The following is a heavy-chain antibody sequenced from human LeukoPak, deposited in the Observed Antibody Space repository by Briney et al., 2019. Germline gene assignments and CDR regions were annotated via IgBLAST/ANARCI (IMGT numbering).Heavy chain of an antibody. CDR3: ARITVVPAAKAAFDI. CDR2: IYYSGST. J-gene: IGHJ3*02. CDR1: GGSISSYY. D-gene: IGHD2-2*01. V-gene: IGHV4-59*01. Sequence: SETLSLTCTVSGGSISSYYWSWIRQPPGKGLEWIGYIYYSGSTNYNPSLKSRVTISVDTSKNQFSLKLSSVTAADTAVYYCARITVVPAAKAAFDIWGQGTMVTVSS.